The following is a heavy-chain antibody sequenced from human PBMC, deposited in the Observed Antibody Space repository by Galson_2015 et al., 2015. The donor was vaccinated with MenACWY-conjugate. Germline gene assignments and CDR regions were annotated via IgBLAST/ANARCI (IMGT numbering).Heavy chain of an antibody. CDR2: IYLRDSTT. CDR1: GYRLSTYW. V-gene: IGHV5-51*01. J-gene: IGHJ4*02. D-gene: IGHD4-23*01. CDR3: ASASDGNFVWDH. Sequence: QSGAEVKKPGESLRISCKASGYRLSTYWIGWVRQMPGKGLEWMGIIYLRDSTTKYSPSLHGQVTISADKSLNTAYLRWGGLQASDTAMYFCASASDGNFVWDHWGQGTLVT.